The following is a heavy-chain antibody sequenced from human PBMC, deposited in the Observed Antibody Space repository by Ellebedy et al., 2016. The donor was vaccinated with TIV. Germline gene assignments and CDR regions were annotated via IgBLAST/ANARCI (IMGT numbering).Heavy chain of an antibody. J-gene: IGHJ6*02. CDR1: GYTFTNYG. CDR3: ARVDYDYYGMDV. V-gene: IGHV1-18*01. CDR2: ISAKNGDT. Sequence: ASVKVSXKASGYTFTNYGFSWVRQAPGQGFEWMGWISAKNGDTEYAQKFQGRVTMTTDTSTSTAYMELRSLRSDDTAVYYCARVDYDYYGMDVWGQGTTVTVSS.